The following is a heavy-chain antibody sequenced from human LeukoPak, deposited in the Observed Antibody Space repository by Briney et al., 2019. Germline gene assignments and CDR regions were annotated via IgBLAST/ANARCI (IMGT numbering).Heavy chain of an antibody. Sequence: GESLKISCKGSGYSFTTYLIAWVRQMPGKGLEWMGIIYPGDSDTRYSPSFQGQVTISADKSISTAYLQWSSLKASDTAMYYCARAPRTPGYGDRYYWGQGTLVTVSS. CDR3: ARAPRTPGYGDRYY. CDR2: IYPGDSDT. V-gene: IGHV5-51*01. D-gene: IGHD4-17*01. J-gene: IGHJ4*02. CDR1: GYSFTTYL.